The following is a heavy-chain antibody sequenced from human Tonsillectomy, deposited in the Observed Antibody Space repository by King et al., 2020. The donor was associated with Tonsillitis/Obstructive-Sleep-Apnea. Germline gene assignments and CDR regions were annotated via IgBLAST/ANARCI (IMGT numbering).Heavy chain of an antibody. J-gene: IGHJ5*02. V-gene: IGHV3-7*04. CDR1: GFTFSRYW. CDR2: INQDGSEK. CDR3: ARGGYCSGTNCYIFDP. Sequence: VQLVESGGGLVQPGGSLRLSCAASGFTFSRYWMSWVRQAPGKGLEWVANINQDGSEKYYMDSVTGRFAISRDNAKNSLYPQMNSLRAEDTAMYYCARGGYCSGTNCYIFDPWGQGTLVTVSS. D-gene: IGHD2-2*02.